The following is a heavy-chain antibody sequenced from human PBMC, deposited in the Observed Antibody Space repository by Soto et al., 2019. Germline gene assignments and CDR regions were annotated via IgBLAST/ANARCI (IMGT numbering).Heavy chain of an antibody. Sequence: GASVKVSCKASGYTFTSHGISWVRQAPGQGLEWMGWISAYNGNTNYAQKLQGRFTMTTDTSTSTAYMELRSLRSDDTAVYYCARHGVTVYYYYMDVWGKGTTVTVSS. J-gene: IGHJ6*03. CDR2: ISAYNGNT. V-gene: IGHV1-18*01. D-gene: IGHD2-21*02. CDR1: GYTFTSHG. CDR3: ARHGVTVYYYYMDV.